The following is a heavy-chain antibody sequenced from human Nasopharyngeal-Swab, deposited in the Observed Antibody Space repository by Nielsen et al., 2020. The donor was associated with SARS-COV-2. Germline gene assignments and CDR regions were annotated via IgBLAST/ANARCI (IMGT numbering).Heavy chain of an antibody. CDR1: GYTFTSYY. Sequence: ASVKVSCKASGYTFTSYYMHWVRQAPGQGLEWMGIINPSGGSTSYAQKFQGRVTMTRDTSTSTVYMELSSLRSEDTAVYYCARVDTWKYCSSTSCYGGHLDYWGQGTLVTVSS. CDR2: INPSGGST. V-gene: IGHV1-46*01. CDR3: ARVDTWKYCSSTSCYGGHLDY. J-gene: IGHJ4*02. D-gene: IGHD2-2*01.